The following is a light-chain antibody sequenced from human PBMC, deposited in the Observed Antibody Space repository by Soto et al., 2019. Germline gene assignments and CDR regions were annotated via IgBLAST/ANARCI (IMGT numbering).Light chain of an antibody. CDR2: GAS. CDR3: QQYEDWPLT. V-gene: IGKV3-15*01. Sequence: EIVMTQSPATLSVSLGERVTLSCRASQSVTSNLAWYQQKPGRAPILLIHGASTRATGVPARFSGSGSGTDFTLTISSPQSEDFAVYFCQQYEDWPLTFGGGTTVEIK. J-gene: IGKJ4*01. CDR1: QSVTSN.